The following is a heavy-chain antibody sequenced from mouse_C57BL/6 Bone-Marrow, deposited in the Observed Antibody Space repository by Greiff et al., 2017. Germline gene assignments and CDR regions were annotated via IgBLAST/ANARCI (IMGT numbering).Heavy chain of an antibody. CDR3: ARSYYGSIYLDY. V-gene: IGHV1-81*01. CDR2: IYPRSGNT. CDR1: GYTFTSYG. Sequence: QVQLQQSGAELARPGASVKLSCKASGYTFTSYGISWVKQRTGQGLEWIGEIYPRSGNTYYNEKFKGKATLTADKSSSAAYMELRSLTSEDSAVYFCARSYYGSIYLDYWGQGTTLTVSS. D-gene: IGHD1-1*01. J-gene: IGHJ2*01.